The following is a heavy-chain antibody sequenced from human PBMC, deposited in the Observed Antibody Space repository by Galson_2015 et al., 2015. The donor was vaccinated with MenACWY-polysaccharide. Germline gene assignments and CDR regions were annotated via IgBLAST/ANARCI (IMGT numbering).Heavy chain of an antibody. D-gene: IGHD5/OR15-5a*01. CDR2: IWHDGSNK. J-gene: IGHJ4*02. V-gene: IGHV3-33*01. CDR1: GFIFSNFA. Sequence: SLRLSCAASGFIFSNFAMHWVRQAPGKGLEWVAVIWHDGSNKYYADSVKGRFTISRDNSKKTLYLQMNSLRAEDSAIYYCARGGPGVYTNSKYYFDYWGQGALVTVSS. CDR3: ARGGPGVYTNSKYYFDY.